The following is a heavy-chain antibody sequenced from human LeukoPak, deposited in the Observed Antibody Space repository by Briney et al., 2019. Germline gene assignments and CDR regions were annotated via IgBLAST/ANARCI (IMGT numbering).Heavy chain of an antibody. Sequence: SETLSLTCTVSGYSISSGYYWGWIRQPPGKGLEWIGSIYYSGSTYYNPSLKSRVTISVDTSKNHFSLKLNSVTAADTAVYYCAKPSNYYGSATDAFDFWGQGTMVTVSS. CDR3: AKPSNYYGSATDAFDF. CDR2: IYYSGST. D-gene: IGHD3-10*01. V-gene: IGHV4-38-2*02. J-gene: IGHJ3*01. CDR1: GYSISSGYY.